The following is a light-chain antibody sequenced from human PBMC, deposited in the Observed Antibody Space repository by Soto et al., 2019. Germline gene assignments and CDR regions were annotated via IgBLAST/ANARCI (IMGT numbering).Light chain of an antibody. CDR2: EAS. Sequence: DIQMTQSPSTLSASVGDRVTITCRASQSISSWLAWYQQKPGKAPKLLIYEASSLKSGVPSRFSGSGSGTEFPLTISSLQPDDFATYYCQQYNRYSPLTFGEGTKVEIK. CDR3: QQYNRYSPLT. CDR1: QSISSW. J-gene: IGKJ4*01. V-gene: IGKV1-5*03.